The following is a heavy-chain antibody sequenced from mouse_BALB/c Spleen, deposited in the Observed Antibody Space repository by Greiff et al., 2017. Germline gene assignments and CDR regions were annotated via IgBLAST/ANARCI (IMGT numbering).Heavy chain of an antibody. V-gene: IGHV1-9*01. CDR1: GYTFSSYW. CDR3: ARGGYYGSAWFAY. D-gene: IGHD1-2*01. CDR2: ILPGSGST. J-gene: IGHJ3*01. Sequence: VMLVESGAELMKPGASVKISCKATGYTFSSYWIEWVKQRPGHGLEWIGEILPGSGSTNYNEKFKGKATFTADTSSNTAYMQLSSLTSEDSAVYYCARGGYYGSAWFAYWGQGTLVTVSA.